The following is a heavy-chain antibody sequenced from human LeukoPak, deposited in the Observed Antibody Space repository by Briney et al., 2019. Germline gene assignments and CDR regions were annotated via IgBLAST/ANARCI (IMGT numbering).Heavy chain of an antibody. CDR3: ARTTQVSYYYMDV. V-gene: IGHV1-69*13. J-gene: IGHJ6*03. D-gene: IGHD1-1*01. Sequence: SVKVSCKASGYTFTSYGISWVRQAPGQGLEWMGGIIPIFGTANYAQKFQGRVTITADESTSTAYMELSSLRSEDTAVYYCARTTQVSYYYMDVWGKGTTVTVSS. CDR2: IIPIFGTA. CDR1: GYTFTSYG.